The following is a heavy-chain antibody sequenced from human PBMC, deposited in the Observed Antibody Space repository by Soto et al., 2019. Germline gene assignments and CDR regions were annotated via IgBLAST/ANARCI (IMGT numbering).Heavy chain of an antibody. CDR2: INPNNGGT. D-gene: IGHD1-7*01. V-gene: IGHV1-2*02. Sequence: QVHLVQSGAEVKKPGASVKVSCKASGYTLTGYYIHWVRQAPGQGPEWMGWINPNNGGTNYAQKFQGRVTMTRGTSISTSYMELTRLKSDDTAVYYCVRGGNWNYWSSYDYWGQGTLVTVSS. CDR3: VRGGNWNYWSSYDY. J-gene: IGHJ4*02. CDR1: GYTLTGYY.